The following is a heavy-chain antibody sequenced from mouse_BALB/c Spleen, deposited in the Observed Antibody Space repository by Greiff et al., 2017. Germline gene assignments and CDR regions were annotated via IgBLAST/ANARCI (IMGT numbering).Heavy chain of an antibody. CDR2: INPSSGYT. D-gene: IGHD1-1*01. V-gene: IGHV1-4*02. CDR1: GYTFTSYT. CDR3: ARPLITTVVAPYAMDY. Sequence: QLQQSAAELARPGASVKMSCKASGYTFTSYTMHWVKQRPGQGLEWIGYINPSSGYTEYNQKFKDKTTLTADKSSSTAYMQLSSLTSEDSAVYYCARPLITTVVAPYAMDYWGQGTSVTVSS. J-gene: IGHJ4*01.